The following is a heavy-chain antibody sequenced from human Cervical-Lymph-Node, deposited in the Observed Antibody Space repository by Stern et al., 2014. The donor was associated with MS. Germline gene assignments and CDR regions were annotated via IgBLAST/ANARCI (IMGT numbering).Heavy chain of an antibody. CDR1: GFIFNTYG. CDR3: ARDEYDSSGYFDY. Sequence: VHLVESGGGVVQPGRSLRLSCAASGFIFNTYGMHWVRQAPGKGLEWVAMIWHDGSNKIYADSVKGRFTISRDNSKNTLFLQMTSLRADDTAVYYCARDEYDSSGYFDYWGQGTLVTVSS. CDR2: IWHDGSNK. J-gene: IGHJ4*02. V-gene: IGHV3-33*01. D-gene: IGHD3-22*01.